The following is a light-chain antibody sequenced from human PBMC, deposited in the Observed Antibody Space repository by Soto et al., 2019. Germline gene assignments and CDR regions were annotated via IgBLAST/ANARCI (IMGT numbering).Light chain of an antibody. V-gene: IGKV3-11*01. CDR3: QQRRDWLLT. J-gene: IGKJ4*01. CDR2: DAS. CDR1: QSVRSH. Sequence: EIVLTQSPATLSLSPGERATLSCRASQSVRSHLGWYQQKPGQAPRLLIYDASNRATGVPARFTGSGSGTDFTLTISSLEPEDVAVYYCQQRRDWLLTFGGGTKVEI.